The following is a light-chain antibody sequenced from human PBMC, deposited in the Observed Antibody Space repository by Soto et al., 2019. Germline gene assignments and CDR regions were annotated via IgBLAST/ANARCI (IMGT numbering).Light chain of an antibody. Sequence: DIQRTQSPSTLSASVGDRVSITCRASQSISSWLAWYQQKPGKAPKLLIYKASSLESGVPSRFSASGSGTEFTLTISSLQPDDFATYYCQQYNSYSRTFGQGTKVDIK. V-gene: IGKV1-5*03. CDR2: KAS. J-gene: IGKJ1*01. CDR1: QSISSW. CDR3: QQYNSYSRT.